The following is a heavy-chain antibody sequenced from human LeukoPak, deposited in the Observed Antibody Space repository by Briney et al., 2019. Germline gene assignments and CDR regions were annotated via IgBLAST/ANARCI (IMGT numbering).Heavy chain of an antibody. CDR1: GYTFTGYY. CDR2: INPNSGGT. V-gene: IGHV1-2*02. J-gene: IGHJ4*02. Sequence: ASVKVSCKASGYTFTGYYMHWVRQAPGQGLAWMGWINPNSGGTNYAQKFQGRVTMTRDTSISTAYMELSRLRSDDTAVYYCARDLYFDWLSADYWGQGTLVTVSS. D-gene: IGHD3-9*01. CDR3: ARDLYFDWLSADY.